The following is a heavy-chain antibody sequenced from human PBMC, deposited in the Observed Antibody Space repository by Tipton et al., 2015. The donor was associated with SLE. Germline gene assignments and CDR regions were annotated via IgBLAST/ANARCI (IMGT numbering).Heavy chain of an antibody. CDR1: GGSFSGYY. D-gene: IGHD2-2*02. CDR2: INHSGST. CDR3: ARGPYCSSTSCYTADD. V-gene: IGHV4-34*01. J-gene: IGHJ4*02. Sequence: TLSLTCAVYGGSFSGYYWSWIRQPPGKGLEWIGEINHSGSTNYNLSLKSRVTISVDTSKNQFSLKLSSVTAADTAVYYCARGPYCSSTSCYTADDWGQGTLVTVSS.